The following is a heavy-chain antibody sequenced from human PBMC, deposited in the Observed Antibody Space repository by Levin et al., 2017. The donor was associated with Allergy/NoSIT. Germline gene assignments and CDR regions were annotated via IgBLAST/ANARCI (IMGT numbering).Heavy chain of an antibody. CDR2: IYWDDDK. CDR1: GFSLSTGAVG. CDR3: ANRDYSSDTSKWFES. J-gene: IGHJ5*01. V-gene: IGHV2-5*02. Sequence: VSGPTLVKPTETLTLTCTFSGFSLSTGAVGVGWFRQAPGKALEWLALIYWDDDKRFSPSLKTRLTITKDTSKNQVVLTVSNVDPVDTGTYYCANRDYSSDTSKWFESWGQGTLVTVSS. D-gene: IGHD3-10*01.